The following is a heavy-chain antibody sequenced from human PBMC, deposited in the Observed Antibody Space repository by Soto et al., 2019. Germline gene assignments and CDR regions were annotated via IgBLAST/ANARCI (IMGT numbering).Heavy chain of an antibody. Sequence: PSETLSLTCTVSGVSISSGDYYWSWIRQPPGKGLEWIGYIYYSGSTYYNPSLKSRVTISVDTSKNQFSLKLSSVTAADTAVYYCARGDFPVYLDYWGQGTLVTVSS. D-gene: IGHD3-3*01. V-gene: IGHV4-30-4*01. CDR2: IYYSGST. CDR1: GVSISSGDYY. J-gene: IGHJ4*02. CDR3: ARGDFPVYLDY.